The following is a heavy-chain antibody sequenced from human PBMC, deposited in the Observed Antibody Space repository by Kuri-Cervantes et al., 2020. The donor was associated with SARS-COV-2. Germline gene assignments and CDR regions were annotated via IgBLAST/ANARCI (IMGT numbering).Heavy chain of an antibody. V-gene: IGHV4-30-4*07. CDR3: AREVVYCYYYMDV. J-gene: IGHJ6*03. CDR2: IYYSGST. D-gene: IGHD2-2*01. CDR1: GGSISSGGYS. Sequence: SQTLSLTCAVSGGSISSGGYSWSWIRQPPGKGLEWIGYIYYSGSTYYNPSLKSRVTISVDTSKNQFPLKLSSVTAADTAVYYCAREVVYCYYYMDVWGKGTTVTVSS.